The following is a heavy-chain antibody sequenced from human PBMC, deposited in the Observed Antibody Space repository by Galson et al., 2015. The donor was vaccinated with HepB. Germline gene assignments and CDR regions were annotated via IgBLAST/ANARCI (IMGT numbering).Heavy chain of an antibody. D-gene: IGHD3-22*01. CDR3: ARASYYDSSGYYLRYFDL. Sequence: SVKVSCKASGYTFTSYGISWVRQAPGQGLEWMGWISAYNGNTNYAQKLQGRVTMTTDTSTSTAYMELRSLRSDDTAVYFCARASYYDSSGYYLRYFDLWGRGTLVTVSS. V-gene: IGHV1-18*04. CDR2: ISAYNGNT. CDR1: GYTFTSYG. J-gene: IGHJ2*01.